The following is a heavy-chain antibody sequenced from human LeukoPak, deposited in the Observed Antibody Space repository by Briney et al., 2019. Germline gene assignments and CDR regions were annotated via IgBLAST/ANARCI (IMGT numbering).Heavy chain of an antibody. CDR2: MNPNSGNT. Sequence: ASVKVSCKASGYTFTSYDINWVRQATGQGLEWMGWMNPNSGNTGYAQKFQGRVTITRNTSISTAYMELSSLRSEDTAVYYCASSAAAGISSDDAFDIWGQGTMVTVSS. J-gene: IGHJ3*02. D-gene: IGHD6-13*01. CDR1: GYTFTSYD. CDR3: ASSAAAGISSDDAFDI. V-gene: IGHV1-8*03.